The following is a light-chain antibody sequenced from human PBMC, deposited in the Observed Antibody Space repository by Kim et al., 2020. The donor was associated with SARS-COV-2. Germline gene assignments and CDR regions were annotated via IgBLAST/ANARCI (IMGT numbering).Light chain of an antibody. J-gene: IGKJ4*01. V-gene: IGKV1-5*03. CDR2: QTS. CDR1: QSISNW. CDR3: QQYSSYST. Sequence: DIQMTQSPSTLSASVGDRVTITCRASQSISNWLAWHQQKPGKAPKLLISQTSTLEVGVPSRFSGSGSGTDFTLTISSLQPDDFATYYCQQYSSYSTFGGGTKVDIK.